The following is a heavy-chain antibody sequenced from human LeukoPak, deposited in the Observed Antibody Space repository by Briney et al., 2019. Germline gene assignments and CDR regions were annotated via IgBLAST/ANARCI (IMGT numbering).Heavy chain of an antibody. CDR1: GGSISSSNYY. CDR3: ARLKLGYSSSQPFDY. V-gene: IGHV4-39*01. CDR2: LYYSGST. J-gene: IGHJ4*02. Sequence: PSETLSLTCTVSGGSISSSNYYWGWIRQPPGKGLEWIGSLYYSGSTYYSPSLKSRVTISVDTSKNEFSLKLSSVTAADTAVYYCARLKLGYSSSQPFDYWGQGILVTVSS. D-gene: IGHD6-13*01.